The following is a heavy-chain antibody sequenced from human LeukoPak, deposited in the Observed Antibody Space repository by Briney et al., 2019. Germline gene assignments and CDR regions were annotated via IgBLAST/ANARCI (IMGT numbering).Heavy chain of an antibody. J-gene: IGHJ4*02. CDR3: ARGNYYGQDY. CDR1: GFTFSSYW. D-gene: IGHD3-10*01. CDR2: INSDGSTT. Sequence: PGGSLRLSCGASGFTFSSYWMHWVRQAPGKGLVWISRINSDGSTTSYAVSVKGRFTISRDNAKNTLYLQMNSLRAEDTAVYYCARGNYYGQDYWGQGTLVTVSS. V-gene: IGHV3-74*01.